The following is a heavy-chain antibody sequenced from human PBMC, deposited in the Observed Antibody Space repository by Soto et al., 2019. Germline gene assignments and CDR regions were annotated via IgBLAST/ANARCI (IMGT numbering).Heavy chain of an antibody. CDR2: IYWDDDK. V-gene: IGHV2-5*02. Sequence: SGPTLVNPTQTLTLTCTFSGFSLSTSGVGVGWIRQPPGKALEWLALIYWDDDKRYSPSLKSRLTITKDTSKNQVVLTMTNMDPVDTATYYCAHRLYDSSGYYYGYFDYWGQGTLVTVSS. CDR3: AHRLYDSSGYYYGYFDY. D-gene: IGHD3-22*01. CDR1: GFSLSTSGVG. J-gene: IGHJ4*02.